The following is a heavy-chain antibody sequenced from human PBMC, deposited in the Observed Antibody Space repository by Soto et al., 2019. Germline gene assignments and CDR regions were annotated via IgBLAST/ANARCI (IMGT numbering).Heavy chain of an antibody. D-gene: IGHD3-16*01. Sequence: GGSLRLSCAASGSTFSSHAMNWVRQAPGKGLEWVATISGSGGSTYYVDSVKGRFTISRDNSKNTLFLLMNSLRAEDTAVYFCAKDDAEGGGMDVWGQGTTVTVSS. CDR1: GSTFSSHA. J-gene: IGHJ6*02. CDR2: ISGSGGST. V-gene: IGHV3-23*01. CDR3: AKDDAEGGGMDV.